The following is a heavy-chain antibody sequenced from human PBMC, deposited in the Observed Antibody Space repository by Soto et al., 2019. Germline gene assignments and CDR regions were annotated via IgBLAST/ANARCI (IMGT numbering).Heavy chain of an antibody. CDR1: GGSITRNNHY. D-gene: IGHD6-13*01. Sequence: QLQLQESGPGLVKPSETLSLTCIVSGGSITRNNHYWGWIRQSPGKGLEWIGSILYSGSTNYNPSLQSRVTLSVETSKNQFSLKMSSVTAADTALYYCERLGSSSWYQGSYFDYWGQGTLVTVSS. J-gene: IGHJ4*02. CDR2: ILYSGST. V-gene: IGHV4-39*01. CDR3: ERLGSSSWYQGSYFDY.